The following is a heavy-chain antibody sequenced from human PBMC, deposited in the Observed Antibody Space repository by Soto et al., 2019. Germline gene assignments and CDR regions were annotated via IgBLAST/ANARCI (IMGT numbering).Heavy chain of an antibody. D-gene: IGHD4-17*01. CDR3: AKERATTTAFDY. V-gene: IGHV5-10-1*01. Sequence: GESLKISCEGSGYSFKTHWITWVRQMPGKGLEWVGRIDPSDSYISYSPSFQGHVTISADKSISTAYLQWSSLEASDTAIYYCAKERATTTAFDYWGQGALVTVSS. CDR1: GYSFKTHW. J-gene: IGHJ4*02. CDR2: IDPSDSYI.